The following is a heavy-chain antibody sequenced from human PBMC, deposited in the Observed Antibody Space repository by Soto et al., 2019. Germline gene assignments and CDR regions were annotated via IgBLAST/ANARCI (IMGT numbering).Heavy chain of an antibody. Sequence: VQLLESGGGLVQPGGSLRLSCAASGFTFNNYAMTWVRQAPGKGLEWVSAISGGGDTTSYADSVKGRFTDSRDGSKNPLYLQMGSVRAEETAVYYCVKGRGAWGSLTPRVDFWGQGTLVTVSS. V-gene: IGHV3-23*01. D-gene: IGHD3-16*01. CDR2: ISGGGDTT. CDR1: GFTFNNYA. J-gene: IGHJ4*02. CDR3: VKGRGAWGSLTPRVDF.